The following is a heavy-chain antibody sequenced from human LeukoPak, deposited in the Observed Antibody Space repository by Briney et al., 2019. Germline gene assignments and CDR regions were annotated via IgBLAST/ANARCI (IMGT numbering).Heavy chain of an antibody. V-gene: IGHV4-59*01. CDR3: ARGSSYYDFWSGYYGFYFDY. J-gene: IGHJ4*02. CDR1: GGSISSYY. Sequence: PSETLSLTCTVSGGSISSYYWSWIRQPPGRGLEWIGYIYYSGSTNYNPSLKSRVTISVDTSKNQFSPKLSSVTAADTAVYYCARGSSYYDFWSGYYGFYFDYWGQGTLVTVSS. D-gene: IGHD3-3*01. CDR2: IYYSGST.